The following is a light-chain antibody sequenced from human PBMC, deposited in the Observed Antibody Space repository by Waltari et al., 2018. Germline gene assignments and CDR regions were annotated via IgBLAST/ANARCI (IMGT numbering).Light chain of an antibody. CDR1: QSILYNSHDKNY. CDR2: WAS. Sequence: DIVMTQSPDSLAVSLGERATISCKSSQSILYNSHDKNYLSLYQQKPGQPPKLLIYWASTRESGVPDRFSGSGSGTDFTLTISSLQAEDVAVYYCQQYYSRRTFGQGTKVEIK. J-gene: IGKJ1*01. V-gene: IGKV4-1*01. CDR3: QQYYSRRT.